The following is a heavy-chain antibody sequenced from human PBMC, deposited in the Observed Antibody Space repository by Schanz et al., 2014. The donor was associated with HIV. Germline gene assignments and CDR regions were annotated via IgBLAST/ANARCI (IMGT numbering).Heavy chain of an antibody. J-gene: IGHJ6*02. CDR3: ARDKGDNWAGFYYYYGMDV. D-gene: IGHD1-20*01. Sequence: DVQLVESGGGLVKRGGSLRLSCAASGFTFNNYGVNWVRQAPGKGLEWISSISSNTNYINYADSVKGRFTISRDNAKNSLYLQMNTLRAEDTAVYYCARDKGDNWAGFYYYYGMDVWGQGTTVTVSS. CDR2: ISSNTNYI. V-gene: IGHV3-21*01. CDR1: GFTFNNYG.